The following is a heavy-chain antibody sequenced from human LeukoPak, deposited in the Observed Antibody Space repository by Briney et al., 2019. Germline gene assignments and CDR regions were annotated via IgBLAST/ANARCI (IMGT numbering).Heavy chain of an antibody. Sequence: PSETLSLTCTVSGGSISSSSYYWGWIRQPPGKGLEWIGSIYYSGSTYYNPSLKSRVTISVDTSKNQFSLKLSPVTAADTAVYYCARHRSYYDFWRDPKGYMDVWGKGTTVTVSS. D-gene: IGHD3-3*01. V-gene: IGHV4-39*01. CDR1: GGSISSSSYY. CDR3: ARHRSYYDFWRDPKGYMDV. J-gene: IGHJ6*03. CDR2: IYYSGST.